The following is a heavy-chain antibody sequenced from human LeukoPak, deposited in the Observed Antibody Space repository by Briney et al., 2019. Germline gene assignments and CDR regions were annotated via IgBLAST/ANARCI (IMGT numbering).Heavy chain of an antibody. J-gene: IGHJ4*02. CDR2: ISQDGSEK. CDR3: ARAVGSSGCDY. Sequence: GGSLRLSCAASGFTFNNYWLTWVRQAPGKGLEWVAKISQDGSEKYYVDSVKGRFTISRDSGKNSLYLQMNSLRAEDTAVYYCARAVGSSGCDYWGQGTLVTVSS. D-gene: IGHD6-19*01. CDR1: GFTFNNYW. V-gene: IGHV3-7*01.